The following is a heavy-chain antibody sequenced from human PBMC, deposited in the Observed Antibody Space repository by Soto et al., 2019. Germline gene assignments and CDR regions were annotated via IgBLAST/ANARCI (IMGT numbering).Heavy chain of an antibody. CDR2: IYWDDDK. V-gene: IGHV2-5*02. CDR1: GFSLTTSGVG. J-gene: IGHJ4*02. CDR3: AHRVLRTVFGLVTTTAIYFDF. Sequence: QITLNESGPTVVSPTETLTLTCRFSGFSLTTSGVGVGWIRQSPVKAPEWLALIYWDDDKRYSASLKSRLTITKDTSKNQVVLTVSDLDPTDTATYYCAHRVLRTVFGLVTTTAIYFDFWGQGTPVAVSS. D-gene: IGHD3-3*01.